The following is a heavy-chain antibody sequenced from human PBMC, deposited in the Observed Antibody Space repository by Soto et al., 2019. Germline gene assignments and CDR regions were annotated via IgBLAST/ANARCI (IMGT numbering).Heavy chain of an antibody. J-gene: IGHJ3*02. CDR3: ARDLLLAVADAFDI. D-gene: IGHD6-19*01. Sequence: ASVKVSCKASGYTFTSYGISWVRQAPGQGLEWMGWISAYNGNTNYAQKLQGRVTMTTDTSTSTAYMELRSLRSDDTAVYYCARDLLLAVADAFDIWCQGTMVTV. CDR1: GYTFTSYG. V-gene: IGHV1-18*01. CDR2: ISAYNGNT.